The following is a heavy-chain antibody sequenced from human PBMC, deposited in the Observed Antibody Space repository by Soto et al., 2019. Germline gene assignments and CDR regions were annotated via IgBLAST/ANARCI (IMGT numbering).Heavy chain of an antibody. CDR3: ARYGSGKDYYYYGMDV. CDR2: IYYSGST. J-gene: IGHJ6*02. Sequence: TSETLSLTCTVSGGSISSGGYYWSWIRQHPGKGLEWIGYIYYSGSTNYNPSLKSRVTISVDKSKNQFSLKLSSVTAADTAVYYCARYGSGKDYYYYGMDVWGQGTTVTVSS. V-gene: IGHV4-31*03. CDR1: GGSISSGGYY. D-gene: IGHD3-10*01.